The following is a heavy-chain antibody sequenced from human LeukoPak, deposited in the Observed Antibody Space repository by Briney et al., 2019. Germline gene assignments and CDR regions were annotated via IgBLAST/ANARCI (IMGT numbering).Heavy chain of an antibody. Sequence: TSETLSLTCTVSGVSISTYYWSWIRQPPGKRLEWIGYIYYSGSTNYNPSLKSRVTISVDTSKNQFSLKLSSVTAADTAVYYYARHDSSGYVGYWGQGTLVTVSS. CDR3: ARHDSSGYVGY. V-gene: IGHV4-59*08. CDR1: GVSISTYY. D-gene: IGHD3-22*01. CDR2: IYYSGST. J-gene: IGHJ4*02.